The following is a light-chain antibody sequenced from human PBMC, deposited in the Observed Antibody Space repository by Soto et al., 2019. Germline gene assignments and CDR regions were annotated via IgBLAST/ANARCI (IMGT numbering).Light chain of an antibody. J-gene: IGKJ2*01. CDR1: PSVLSSSNNKNY. Sequence: DFVKTQTPDSLAVSLGERATINCKSSPSVLSSSNNKNYLAWYQQKPGQPPKLLIYWASTRDSGVPDRFSGSGSGTDVTLTISSLQAEDVAVYYCQQYYSTPYTFGQGTKLEIK. CDR3: QQYYSTPYT. V-gene: IGKV4-1*01. CDR2: WAS.